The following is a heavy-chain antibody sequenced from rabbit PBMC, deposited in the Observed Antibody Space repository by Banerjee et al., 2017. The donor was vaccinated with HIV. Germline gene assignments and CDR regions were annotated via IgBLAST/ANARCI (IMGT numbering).Heavy chain of an antibody. CDR1: GIDFSSYYY. Sequence: QQQLEESGGGLVKPGGTLTLTCKASGIDFSSYYYMCWVRQAPGKGLELIACIYTSSGSAWYASWVNGRFTISSDNAQNSVDLRMNSLTAADTATYFCVRGSISGTDYNLWGPGTLVTVS. CDR2: IYTSSGSA. CDR3: VRGSISGTDYNL. J-gene: IGHJ6*01. D-gene: IGHD1-1*01. V-gene: IGHV1S43*01.